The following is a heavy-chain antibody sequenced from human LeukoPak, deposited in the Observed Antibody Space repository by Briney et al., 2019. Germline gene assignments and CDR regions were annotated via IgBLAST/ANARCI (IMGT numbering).Heavy chain of an antibody. V-gene: IGHV1-69*05. J-gene: IGHJ4*02. CDR2: IIPIFGTA. Sequence: ASVKVSCKASGGTFSSYAISWVRQAPGQGLEWMGRIIPIFGTANYAQKFQGRVTITTDESTSTAYMELSSPRSEDTAVYYCARDPIVVVPAAITIWGQGTLVTVSS. CDR3: ARDPIVVVPAAITI. CDR1: GGTFSSYA. D-gene: IGHD2-2*01.